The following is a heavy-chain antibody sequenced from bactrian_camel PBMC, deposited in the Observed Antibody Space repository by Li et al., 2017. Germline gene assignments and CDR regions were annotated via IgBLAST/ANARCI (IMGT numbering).Heavy chain of an antibody. CDR3: TARYEFGLGACSGVGGPGF. CDR1: GYTLPMN. CDR2: ISGDGRT. D-gene: IGHD1*01. V-gene: IGHV3S53*01. J-gene: IGHJ6*01. Sequence: HVQLVESGGGSVQAGGSLGLSCVASGYTLPMNMGWFRRLPGQEREGVAVISGDGRTNYADSVKGRFTISKDNRKNILYLQMNNLTPGDTAMYYCTARYEFGLGACSGVGGPGFWGQGTQV.